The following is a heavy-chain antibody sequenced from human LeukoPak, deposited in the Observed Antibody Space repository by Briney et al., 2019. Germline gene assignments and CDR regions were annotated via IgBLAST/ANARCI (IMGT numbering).Heavy chain of an antibody. CDR3: ARSFQSGGWYGVASHFDY. V-gene: IGHV4-4*02. CDR2: IYHSGST. D-gene: IGHD6-19*01. Sequence: SETLSLTCAVSGGSISSSNWWSRVRQPPGKGLEWIGEIYHSGSTNYNPSLKSRVTISVDKSKNQLSLKLSSVTAADTAVYYCARSFQSGGWYGVASHFDYWGQGTLVTVSS. J-gene: IGHJ4*02. CDR1: GGSISSSNW.